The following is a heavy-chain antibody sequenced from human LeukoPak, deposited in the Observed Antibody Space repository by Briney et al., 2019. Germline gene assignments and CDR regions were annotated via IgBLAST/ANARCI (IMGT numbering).Heavy chain of an antibody. CDR3: AGLKYNYNDIGPNPP. Sequence: GGSLRLSCAASGFTFSEYGMNWVRQAPGKGLDWVSYIGSSGTTIFYADSVRGRFTISRDNSKNTLYLQMNSLRAEDTAVYYCAGLKYNYNDIGPNPPWGRGTLVTVSP. J-gene: IGHJ5*02. D-gene: IGHD1-20*01. CDR1: GFTFSEYG. CDR2: IGSSGTTI. V-gene: IGHV3-48*01.